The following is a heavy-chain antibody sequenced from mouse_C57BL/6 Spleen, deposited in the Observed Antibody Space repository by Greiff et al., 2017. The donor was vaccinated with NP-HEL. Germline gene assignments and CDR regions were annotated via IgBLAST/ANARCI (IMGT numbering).Heavy chain of an antibody. CDR2: IYPGDGDT. V-gene: IGHV1-82*01. D-gene: IGHD1-1*01. CDR3: ARDGYYGSSYGYFDY. CDR1: GYAFSSSW. Sequence: VQLQQSGPELVKPGASVKISCKASGYAFSSSWMNWVKQRPGKGLEWIGRIYPGDGDTNYNGKFKGKATLTADKSSSTAYMQLSSLTSEDSAVYFCARDGYYGSSYGYFDYWGQGTTLTVSS. J-gene: IGHJ2*01.